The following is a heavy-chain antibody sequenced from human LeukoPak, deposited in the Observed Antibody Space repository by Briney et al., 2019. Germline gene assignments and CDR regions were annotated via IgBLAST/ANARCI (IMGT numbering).Heavy chain of an antibody. Sequence: SETLSLTCTVSGGSISSSSDYWGWVRQPPGKGLEWIGTIYYSGTTYYNPSLNSRLTISVGTSNNQFSLKLSSVTAADTAIYYCARHSSGWYYFEYWGQGTLVTVSS. CDR1: GGSISSSSDY. V-gene: IGHV4-39*01. J-gene: IGHJ4*02. CDR3: ARHSSGWYYFEY. CDR2: IYYSGTT. D-gene: IGHD6-19*01.